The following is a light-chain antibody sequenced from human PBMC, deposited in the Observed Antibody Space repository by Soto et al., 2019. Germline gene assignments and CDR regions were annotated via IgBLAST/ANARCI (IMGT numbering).Light chain of an antibody. CDR3: SSYTSSSTPYV. V-gene: IGLV2-14*02. CDR2: EGF. Sequence: QSALTQPASVSGSPGQSITISCTGASSDVGSGNVVSWYQHYPGKAPQLIIFEGFKRPSGVSSRFSGSKSGNTASLTISGLQAEDEADYYCSSYTSSSTPYVFGTGTKLTVL. CDR1: SSDVGSGNV. J-gene: IGLJ1*01.